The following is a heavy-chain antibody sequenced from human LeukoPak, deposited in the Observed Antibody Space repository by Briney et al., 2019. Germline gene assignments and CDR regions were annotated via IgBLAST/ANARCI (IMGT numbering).Heavy chain of an antibody. V-gene: IGHV3-49*04. J-gene: IGHJ6*02. Sequence: SLRLSCTGSGFTFGGYAMSWVRQAPGQGLEWVGFIRSKAYGGTTEYAASVKGRFTISRDDSKSIAYLQMNSLKTEDTAVYYCTRDRVTVTTGYYYGMDVWGQGTTVTVSS. CDR1: GFTFGGYA. CDR2: IRSKAYGGTT. CDR3: TRDRVTVTTGYYYGMDV. D-gene: IGHD4-17*01.